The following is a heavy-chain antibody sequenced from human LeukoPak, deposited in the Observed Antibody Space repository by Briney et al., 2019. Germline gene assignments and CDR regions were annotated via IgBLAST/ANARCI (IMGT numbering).Heavy chain of an antibody. CDR3: ARDKEYCGGDCSYWYFDL. Sequence: SEILSLTCTVSGGSISSYYWSWIRQPPGKGLEWIGYVYYSVSTNYNPSLKSRVTMSVDTSMNQFSLKLSSVTAADTAVYYCARDKEYCGGDCSYWYFDLWGRGTAVTVSS. D-gene: IGHD2-21*02. CDR1: GGSISSYY. J-gene: IGHJ2*01. CDR2: VYYSVST. V-gene: IGHV4-59*12.